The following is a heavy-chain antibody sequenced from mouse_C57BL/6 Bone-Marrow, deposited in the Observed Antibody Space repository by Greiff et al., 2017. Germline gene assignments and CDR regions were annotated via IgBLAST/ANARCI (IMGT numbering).Heavy chain of an antibody. J-gene: IGHJ3*01. D-gene: IGHD2-5*01. CDR1: GFNIKDDY. Sequence: VQLKESGAELVRPGASVKLSCTASGFNIKDDYMHWVKQRPEQGLEWIGWIDPENGDTAYASKFPGQATITADTSSNTAYLQLSSLTSEDTAVYYCTTGVSNPAWVAYWGQGTRVTVSA. CDR2: IDPENGDT. V-gene: IGHV14-4*01. CDR3: TTGVSNPAWVAY.